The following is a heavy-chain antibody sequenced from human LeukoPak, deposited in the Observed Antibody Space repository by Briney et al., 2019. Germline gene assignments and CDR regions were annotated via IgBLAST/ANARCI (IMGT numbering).Heavy chain of an antibody. V-gene: IGHV3-33*08. D-gene: IGHD6-13*01. CDR3: ARDRVAAAGHTWYNWFDP. CDR1: GFTFSSYG. Sequence: GGSLRLSCTASGFTFSSYGMHWVRQAPGKGLEWVAVIWYDGSNKYYADSVKGRFTISRDNSKNTLYLQMNSLRAEDTAVYYCARDRVAAAGHTWYNWFDPWGQGTLVTVSS. J-gene: IGHJ5*02. CDR2: IWYDGSNK.